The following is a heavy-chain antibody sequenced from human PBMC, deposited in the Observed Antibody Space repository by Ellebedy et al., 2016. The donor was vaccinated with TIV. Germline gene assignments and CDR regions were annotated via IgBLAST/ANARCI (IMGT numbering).Heavy chain of an antibody. J-gene: IGHJ4*02. CDR3: ARGDPRDNSGPGY. CDR1: GASISSGNW. Sequence: MPSETLSLTCAVSGASISSGNWWSWVRQPPGKGLEWIGEVYHTGSTYYNPSLKSRVAISVDTSKNQFSMKLSSVTAADTAGYYCARGDPRDNSGPGYWGQGTLVTVSS. D-gene: IGHD3-22*01. CDR2: VYHTGST. V-gene: IGHV4-4*02.